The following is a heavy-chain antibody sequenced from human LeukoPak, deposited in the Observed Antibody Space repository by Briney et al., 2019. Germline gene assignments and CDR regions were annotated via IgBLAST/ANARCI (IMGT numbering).Heavy chain of an antibody. D-gene: IGHD2/OR15-2a*01. Sequence: ASVKVSCKASGGTFSSYAISWVRQAPGQGLEWMGRIIPIFGIANYAQKFQGRVTITADKSTSTAYMELSSLRSEDTAVYYCAREGEYTFQHWGQGTLVTVSS. J-gene: IGHJ1*01. V-gene: IGHV1-69*04. CDR1: GGTFSSYA. CDR2: IIPIFGIA. CDR3: AREGEYTFQH.